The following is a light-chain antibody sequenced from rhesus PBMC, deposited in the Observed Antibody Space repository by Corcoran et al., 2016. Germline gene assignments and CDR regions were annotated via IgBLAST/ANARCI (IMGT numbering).Light chain of an antibody. CDR1: ENVNNY. CDR2: KAS. Sequence: DIQMTQSPSSLSASVGDRVTITCRASENVNNYLNWYQQKPGKAPKLLIYKASTLQSGVPSGFSGSGSGTDYTFTISSLQPEDVATYYCQHGYGTPLTFGGGTKVELK. V-gene: IGKV1-74*01. CDR3: QHGYGTPLT. J-gene: IGKJ4*01.